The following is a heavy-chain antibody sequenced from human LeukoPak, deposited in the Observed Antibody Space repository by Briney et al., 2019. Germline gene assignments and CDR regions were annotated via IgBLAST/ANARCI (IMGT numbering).Heavy chain of an antibody. D-gene: IGHD1-26*01. Sequence: SQTLSLTCTVSGGPISSGDYYWSWIRQPPGKGLEWIGYIYYSGSTYYNPSLKSRVTISVDTSKNQFSLKLSSVTAADTAVYYCARLVGVSPWYYYGMDVWGQGTTVTVSS. J-gene: IGHJ6*02. CDR3: ARLVGVSPWYYYGMDV. CDR2: IYYSGST. V-gene: IGHV4-30-4*01. CDR1: GGPISSGDYY.